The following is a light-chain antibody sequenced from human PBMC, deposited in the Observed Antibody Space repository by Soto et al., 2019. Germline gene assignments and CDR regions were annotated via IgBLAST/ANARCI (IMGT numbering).Light chain of an antibody. J-gene: IGKJ4*01. CDR2: AAS. CDR1: QGISSY. CDR3: QQFGVSPT. Sequence: AIRMTQSPSSLSASTGDRVTITCRASQGISSYLAWYQQKPGKAPKLLIYAASTLQSGVPSRFSGSGSGTDFTLTISCLQSEDFATYYCQQFGVSPTFGGGTKVEIK. V-gene: IGKV1-8*01.